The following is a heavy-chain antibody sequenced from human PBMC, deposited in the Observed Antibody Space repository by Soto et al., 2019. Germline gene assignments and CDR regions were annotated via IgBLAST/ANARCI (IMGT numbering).Heavy chain of an antibody. CDR3: ASTKYDSSAYYYWYLGL. Sequence: QVELVQSGAEVKKPGSSVKVSCQASEDTFRNYAISWVRQAPGQGLEWMGGIIPIFGTANYAQKFQRRVTITAATAANPVYLELSSLRSEDTAAYYCASTKYDSSAYYYWYLGLWGRGTLVTVSS. J-gene: IGHJ2*01. CDR1: EDTFRNYA. V-gene: IGHV1-69*06. CDR2: IIPIFGTA. D-gene: IGHD3-22*01.